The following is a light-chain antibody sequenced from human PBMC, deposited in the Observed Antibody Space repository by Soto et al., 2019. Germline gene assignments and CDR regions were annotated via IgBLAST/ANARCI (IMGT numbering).Light chain of an antibody. Sequence: DIQMTQPPSSLSAFVGDRVTITCRASQIISYHLNWYQQKPGKAPKLLIYTASNLQSGVPSRFSGSGSGTDFTLAISSLLPEDSATYYCQQGYVTPLTFGQGTKVDIK. V-gene: IGKV1-39*01. CDR2: TAS. CDR1: QIISYH. CDR3: QQGYVTPLT. J-gene: IGKJ1*01.